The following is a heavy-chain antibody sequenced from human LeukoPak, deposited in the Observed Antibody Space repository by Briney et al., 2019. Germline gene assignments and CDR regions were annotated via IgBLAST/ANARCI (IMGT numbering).Heavy chain of an antibody. J-gene: IGHJ4*02. V-gene: IGHV4-34*01. Sequence: PSETLSPTCAVYGGSFSGYYWSWIRQPPGKGLEWIGEINHSGSTNYNPSLKSRVTISVDTSKNQFSLKLSSVTAADTAVYYCARSGYIRGIDYWGQGTLVTVSS. CDR1: GGSFSGYY. CDR3: ARSGYIRGIDY. D-gene: IGHD3-3*01. CDR2: INHSGST.